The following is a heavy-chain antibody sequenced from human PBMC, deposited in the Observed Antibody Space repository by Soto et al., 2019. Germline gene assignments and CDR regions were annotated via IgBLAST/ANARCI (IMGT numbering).Heavy chain of an antibody. CDR3: ARDKGSQYYYDSSGYYYVFDH. J-gene: IGHJ4*02. Sequence: QVQLVQSGAEVKKPGASVKVSCKASGYTFTSYGISWVRQAPGQGLEWMGWISAYDGNTNYAQKLQGRVTMTRDTSKSKAYMELRSLRSGDTAVYYCARDKGSQYYYDSSGYYYVFDHWGQGTLVTVSS. D-gene: IGHD3-22*01. CDR2: ISAYDGNT. V-gene: IGHV1-18*01. CDR1: GYTFTSYG.